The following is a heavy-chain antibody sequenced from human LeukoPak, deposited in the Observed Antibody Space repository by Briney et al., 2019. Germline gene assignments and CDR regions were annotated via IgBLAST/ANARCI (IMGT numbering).Heavy chain of an antibody. D-gene: IGHD1-26*01. Sequence: TSETLSLICTVSGDPITSYYWTWIRQPPGKGLEWIGYIYYSGSTNYNPSLKSRVTISLDTPKNQVSLKLTSVTAADTAVYYCARGRNWDLFDYWGQGTLVTVSS. V-gene: IGHV4-59*01. J-gene: IGHJ4*02. CDR1: GDPITSYY. CDR2: IYYSGST. CDR3: ARGRNWDLFDY.